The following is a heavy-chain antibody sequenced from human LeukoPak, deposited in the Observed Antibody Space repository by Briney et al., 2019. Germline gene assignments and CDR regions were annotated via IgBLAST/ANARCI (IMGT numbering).Heavy chain of an antibody. Sequence: GGSLRLSCAASGFTFSDYYMSWIRQAPGKGLEWVSYISSSGSTIYYADSVKGRFTISRDNAKNSLYLQMNSLRAEDTAVYYCARGRITIFGVVIIREYYFDYWGQGTLVTVSS. J-gene: IGHJ4*02. V-gene: IGHV3-11*04. CDR3: ARGRITIFGVVIIREYYFDY. D-gene: IGHD3-3*01. CDR1: GFTFSDYY. CDR2: ISSSGSTI.